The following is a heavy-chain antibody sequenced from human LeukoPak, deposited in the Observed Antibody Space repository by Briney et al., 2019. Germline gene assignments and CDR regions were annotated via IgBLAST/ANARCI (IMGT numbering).Heavy chain of an antibody. D-gene: IGHD3-22*01. V-gene: IGHV3-7*01. J-gene: IGHJ3*02. CDR1: GFTFSSCW. Sequence: GGSLRLSCAASGFTFSSCWMSWVRQAPGKGLEWVANIKQDGSEKYYVDSVKGRFTISRDNAKNSLYLQMNSLRAEDTAVYYCARAYYYDSSGYPGAFDIWGQGTMVTVSS. CDR2: IKQDGSEK. CDR3: ARAYYYDSSGYPGAFDI.